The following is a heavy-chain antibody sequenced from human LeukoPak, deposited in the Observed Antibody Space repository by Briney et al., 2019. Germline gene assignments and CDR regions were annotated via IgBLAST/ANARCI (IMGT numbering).Heavy chain of an antibody. CDR2: IKSKTDGGTT. J-gene: IGHJ4*02. Sequence: GGSLRLSCAASGFTFSSYSMNWVRQAPGKGLEWVGRIKSKTDGGTTDYAAPVKGRFTISRDDSKNTLYLQMNSLKTEDTAVYYCTHWNLRGGYFDYWGQGTLVTVSS. CDR1: GFTFSSYS. CDR3: THWNLRGGYFDY. V-gene: IGHV3-15*01. D-gene: IGHD1-7*01.